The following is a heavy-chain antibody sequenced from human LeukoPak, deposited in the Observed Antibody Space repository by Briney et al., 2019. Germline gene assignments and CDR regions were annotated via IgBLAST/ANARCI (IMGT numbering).Heavy chain of an antibody. D-gene: IGHD1-26*01. CDR2: IRYDGSNK. V-gene: IGHV3-30*02. Sequence: LPGGSLRLSCAASGFTFSSYGMHWVRQAPGKGLEWVAFIRYDGSNKYYADSVKGRFTISRDNSKNTLYLQMNSLRAEDTAVYYCAKGRQWEPTASWFDPWGQGTLVTVSS. CDR3: AKGRQWEPTASWFDP. J-gene: IGHJ5*02. CDR1: GFTFSSYG.